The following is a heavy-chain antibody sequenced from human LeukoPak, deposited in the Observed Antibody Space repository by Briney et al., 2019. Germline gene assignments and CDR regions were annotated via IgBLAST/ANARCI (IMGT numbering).Heavy chain of an antibody. D-gene: IGHD2-2*01. V-gene: IGHV3-15*01. CDR3: AKDPHDIVVVPAVDDIQYYYYYYMDV. J-gene: IGHJ6*03. CDR1: GFIFSSAW. Sequence: GGSLRLSCAASGFIFSSAWMSWVRQAPGKGLEWVGHIKTKTDDGTTDYAAPVKGRFTISRDDSKNTVYLQMNSLRAEDTAVYYCAKDPHDIVVVPAVDDIQYYYYYYMDVWGKGTTVTVSS. CDR2: IKTKTDDGTT.